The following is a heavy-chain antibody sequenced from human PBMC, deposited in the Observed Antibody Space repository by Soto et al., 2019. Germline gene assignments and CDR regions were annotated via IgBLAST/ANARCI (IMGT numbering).Heavy chain of an antibody. J-gene: IGHJ4*02. Sequence: SLRLSCSASGFTFSPYAMHWVRQAPGKGLEWVAVISYDGSNESYAVSVKGRFTFSRDNSKNTLYLQMNSLRAEDTAVYYCAREGSGWSFDYWGQGT. CDR2: ISYDGSNE. V-gene: IGHV3-30-3*01. CDR3: AREGSGWSFDY. CDR1: GFTFSPYA. D-gene: IGHD6-19*01.